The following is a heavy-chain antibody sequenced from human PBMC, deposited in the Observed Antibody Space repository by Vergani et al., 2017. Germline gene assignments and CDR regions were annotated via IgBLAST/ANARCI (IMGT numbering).Heavy chain of an antibody. V-gene: IGHV1-69*06. Sequence: QVQLVQSGAEVKKPGSSVTVSCKASGGTFSSYAISWVRQAPGQGLEWMGGIIPIFGTANYAQKFQGRVTITADKSPSTAYMELSSLRSEDTAVYYCARAGYCSGGSCRVLDYWGQGTLVTVSS. J-gene: IGHJ4*02. CDR3: ARAGYCSGGSCRVLDY. CDR2: IIPIFGTA. D-gene: IGHD2-15*01. CDR1: GGTFSSYA.